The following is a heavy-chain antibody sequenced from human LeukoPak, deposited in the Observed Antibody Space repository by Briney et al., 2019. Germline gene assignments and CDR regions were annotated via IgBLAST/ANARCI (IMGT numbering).Heavy chain of an antibody. CDR2: ISGSGGST. V-gene: IGHV3-23*01. Sequence: GGSLRLSCAASGFTFSSYAMSWVRQAPGKGLEWVSAISGSGGSTYYADSVKGRFTISRDNSKNTLYLQMNSLRAEDTAVYYCAKSDLEYCSSTSCLGYFDYWGQGTLVTVSS. CDR3: AKSDLEYCSSTSCLGYFDY. D-gene: IGHD2-2*01. CDR1: GFTFSSYA. J-gene: IGHJ4*02.